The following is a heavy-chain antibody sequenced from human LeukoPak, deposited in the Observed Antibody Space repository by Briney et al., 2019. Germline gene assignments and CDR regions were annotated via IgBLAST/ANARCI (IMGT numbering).Heavy chain of an antibody. V-gene: IGHV3-9*01. D-gene: IGHD5-18*01. CDR2: ISWNSGSI. CDR3: AKDNGYSYGQPQNFFDY. Sequence: GGSLRLSCAASGFTFDDYAMHWVRQAPGKGLEWVSGISWNSGSIGYADSVKGRFTISRDNAKNSLYLQMNSLRAEDTALYYCAKDNGYSYGQPQNFFDYWGQGTLVTVSS. CDR1: GFTFDDYA. J-gene: IGHJ4*02.